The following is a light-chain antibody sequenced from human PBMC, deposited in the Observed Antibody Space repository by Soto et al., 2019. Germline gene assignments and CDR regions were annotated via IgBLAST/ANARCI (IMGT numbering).Light chain of an antibody. J-gene: IGKJ1*01. V-gene: IGKV1-39*01. CDR1: QSISNY. Sequence: DIQMTQSPSSLSASVGDRVTITCRASQSISNYLNWYQQKPGKALKLLIYAASSLQSGVPSRFSGSGSGTDFTLTISSLQPEDFATYYCQQSYSIPSTFGQGTKVEVK. CDR3: QQSYSIPST. CDR2: AAS.